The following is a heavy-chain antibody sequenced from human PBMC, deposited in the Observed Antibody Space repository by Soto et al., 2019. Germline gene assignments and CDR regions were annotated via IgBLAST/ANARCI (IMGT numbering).Heavy chain of an antibody. CDR3: ARERGGYNRGDFEF. V-gene: IGHV1-69*01. CDR2: IIPDFGTG. Sequence: QVLLVQSGAEVRKPGSSVNVSCTASGGTFNSYAISWVRQAPGQGLEWMGGIIPDFGTGNSAQKFRGRLSIIADVSTTTVYMGLSGLTSEDTAVYYCARERGGYNRGDFEFWGQGTQVTVSS. CDR1: GGTFNSYA. D-gene: IGHD1-26*01. J-gene: IGHJ4*02.